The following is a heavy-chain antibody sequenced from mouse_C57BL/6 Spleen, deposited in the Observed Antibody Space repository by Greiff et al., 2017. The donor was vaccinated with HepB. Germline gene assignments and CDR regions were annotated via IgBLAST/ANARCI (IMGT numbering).Heavy chain of an antibody. V-gene: IGHV1-22*01. J-gene: IGHJ4*01. CDR2: INPNNGGT. Sequence: VHVKQSGPELVKPGASVKMSCKASGYTFTDYNMHWVKQSHGKSLEWIGYINPNNGGTSYNQKFKGKATLTVNKSSSTAYMELRSLTSEDSAVYYCACDGYYNAMDYWGQGTSVTVSS. CDR3: ACDGYYNAMDY. CDR1: GYTFTDYN. D-gene: IGHD2-3*01.